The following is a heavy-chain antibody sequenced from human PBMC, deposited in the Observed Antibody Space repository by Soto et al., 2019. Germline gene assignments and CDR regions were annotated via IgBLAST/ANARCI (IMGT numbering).Heavy chain of an antibody. V-gene: IGHV4-34*01. J-gene: IGHJ4*02. D-gene: IGHD6-13*01. Sequence: PSETLSLTCAVYGVSFSGFSWSWIRQPPGKGLEWIGEINHSGSTNYNPSFKSRVTISEGTSKNQFSLKLSSVTAADTAVYYCARGRKVYTSTSYVDWGQGTLVTV. CDR2: INHSGST. CDR1: GVSFSGFS. CDR3: ARGRKVYTSTSYVD.